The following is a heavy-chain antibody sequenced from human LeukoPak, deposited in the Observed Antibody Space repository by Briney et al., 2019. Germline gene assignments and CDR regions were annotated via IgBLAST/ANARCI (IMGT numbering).Heavy chain of an antibody. J-gene: IGHJ5*02. D-gene: IGHD3-3*01. V-gene: IGHV3-7*03. Sequence: GGSLRLSCAASGFTFSSYWMSWVRQAPGKGLEWVANIKQDGSEKCYVDSVKGRFTISRDNAKNSLYLQMNSLRAEDTAVYYCAKESTRITIFGVVSPWGQGTLVTVSS. CDR1: GFTFSSYW. CDR2: IKQDGSEK. CDR3: AKESTRITIFGVVSP.